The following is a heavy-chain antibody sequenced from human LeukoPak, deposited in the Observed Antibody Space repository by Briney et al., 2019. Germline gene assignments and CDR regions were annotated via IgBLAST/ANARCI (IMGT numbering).Heavy chain of an antibody. Sequence: ASVKVSCKASGGTFSSYGISWVRQAPGQGLEWMGWISAYNGNTNYAQKLQGRVTMTTDTSTSTAYMELRSLRSDDTAVYYCARDLGYYYDSSGRRPYFDYWGQGTLVTVSS. J-gene: IGHJ4*02. CDR1: GGTFSSYG. D-gene: IGHD3-22*01. CDR3: ARDLGYYYDSSGRRPYFDY. V-gene: IGHV1-18*01. CDR2: ISAYNGNT.